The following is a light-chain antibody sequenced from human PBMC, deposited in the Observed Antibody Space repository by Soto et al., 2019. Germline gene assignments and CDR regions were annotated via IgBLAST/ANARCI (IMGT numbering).Light chain of an antibody. J-gene: IGKJ1*01. CDR3: QQYNTYST. CDR2: AAS. CDR1: QSISSY. Sequence: DIQMTQSPSSLSASVGDRVTITCRASQSISSYLNWYQQKPGKAPKLLIYAASSLQSGVPARFSGSGSGTESTLTIRSLQPDDFATYYCQQYNTYSTFGQGTKVDIK. V-gene: IGKV1-39*01.